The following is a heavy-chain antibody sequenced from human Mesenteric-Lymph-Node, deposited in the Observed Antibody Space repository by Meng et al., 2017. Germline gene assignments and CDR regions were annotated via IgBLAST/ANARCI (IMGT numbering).Heavy chain of an antibody. CDR3: ARVVTALWGYYFDY. Sequence: QGQLPGSGPGLVEPSGTLSLTCAVSGGSISSSNWWSWVRQPPGKGLEWIGEIYHSGSTNYNPSLKSRVTISVDKSKNQFSLKLSSVTAADTAVYYCARVVTALWGYYFDYWGQGTLVTVSS. D-gene: IGHD2-21*02. J-gene: IGHJ4*02. CDR2: IYHSGST. CDR1: GGSISSSNW. V-gene: IGHV4-4*02.